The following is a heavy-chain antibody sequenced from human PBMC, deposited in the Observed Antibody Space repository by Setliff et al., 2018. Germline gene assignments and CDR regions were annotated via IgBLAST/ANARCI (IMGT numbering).Heavy chain of an antibody. V-gene: IGHV4-38-2*01. D-gene: IGHD6-13*01. CDR1: GYSISSSYY. J-gene: IGHJ5*02. CDR3: ARGAVAGKMSWFDP. Sequence: SETLSLTCAVSGYSISSSYYWGWIRQPPGKGLEWIGSFYHGGSTYYNLSLKSRVTISGDTSKNQFSLKLSSVTAADTAVYYCARGAVAGKMSWFDPWGQGNLVTVSS. CDR2: FYHGGST.